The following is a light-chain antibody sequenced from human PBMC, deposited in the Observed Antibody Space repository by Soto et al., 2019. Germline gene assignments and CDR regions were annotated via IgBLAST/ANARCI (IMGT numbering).Light chain of an antibody. Sequence: VLTQSPGTLSLSPGERSTLSCRASQTVSTNYLAWDQQKPGQAPRLLIYGASTRATAIPDRFSGSGSGTDFALTIAKLEPEDFAVYYCQDYGTSPNSFRQATKLEI. V-gene: IGKV3-20*01. J-gene: IGKJ2*01. CDR1: QTVSTNY. CDR3: QDYGTSPNS. CDR2: GAS.